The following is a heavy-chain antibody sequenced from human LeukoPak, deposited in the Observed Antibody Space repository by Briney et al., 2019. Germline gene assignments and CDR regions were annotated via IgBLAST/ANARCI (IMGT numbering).Heavy chain of an antibody. CDR2: IIPLFGTA. V-gene: IGHV1-69*05. CDR3: ATEGQTYYFDN. J-gene: IGHJ4*02. CDR1: GGTFSRYG. Sequence: SVKLSCKASGGTFSRYGISWVRQAPGQGLEWLGGIIPLFGTANYAQKFQGRVTITTDESTSTAYMELNSLRSQDTALYYCATEGQTYYFDNWGQGTLVTVSS.